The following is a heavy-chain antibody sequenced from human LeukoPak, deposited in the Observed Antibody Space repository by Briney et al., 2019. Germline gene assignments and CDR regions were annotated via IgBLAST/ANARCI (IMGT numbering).Heavy chain of an antibody. Sequence: TLSLTCTASGASFNIYYWSWLRQPPGKALEWLALIYWNDDKRYSPSLKNRLTITKDTSKKQVVLTMTNMDRVDTDTYYCERVTTVTDPIAFDYWGHGTLITVSS. D-gene: IGHD4-17*01. V-gene: IGHV2-5*01. CDR1: GASFNIYYW. CDR3: ERVTTVTDPIAFDY. J-gene: IGHJ4*01. CDR2: IYWNDDK.